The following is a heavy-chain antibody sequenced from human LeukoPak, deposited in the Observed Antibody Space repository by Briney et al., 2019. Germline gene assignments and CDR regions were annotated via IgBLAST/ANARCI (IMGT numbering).Heavy chain of an antibody. Sequence: GGSLRLSCAASGFTFSDYYMSWIRQAPGKGLEWVSYISSSGSTIYYADSVKGRFTISRDNAKNSLYLQMNSLRAEDTAVYYCASLVYCGGDCYTDYWGQGTLVTVSS. J-gene: IGHJ4*02. V-gene: IGHV3-11*04. CDR1: GFTFSDYY. CDR2: ISSSGSTI. CDR3: ASLVYCGGDCYTDY. D-gene: IGHD2-21*02.